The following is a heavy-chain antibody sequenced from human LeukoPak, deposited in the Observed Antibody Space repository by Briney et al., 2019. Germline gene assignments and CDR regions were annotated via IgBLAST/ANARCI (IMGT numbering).Heavy chain of an antibody. CDR3: ARDSVGVPTDFDY. V-gene: IGHV3-23*01. Sequence: GGSLRLSCAASGFTFSSSAMSWVRQAPGKGLEWVSTISNNGGYTYYADSVQGRFTISRDNSKNTLYLQMDSLRAEDTAVYYCARDSVGVPTDFDYWGRGTLVTVSS. CDR1: GFTFSSSA. J-gene: IGHJ4*02. CDR2: ISNNGGYT. D-gene: IGHD1-26*01.